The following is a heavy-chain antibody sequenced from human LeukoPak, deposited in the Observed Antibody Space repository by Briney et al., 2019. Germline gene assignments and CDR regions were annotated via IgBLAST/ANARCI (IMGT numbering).Heavy chain of an antibody. CDR3: AKALWFGRIYYYYYMDV. D-gene: IGHD3-10*01. J-gene: IGHJ6*03. CDR2: INPNSGGT. CDR1: GYTFTGYY. Sequence: GASVKVSCKASGYTFTGYYMHWVRQAPGQGLEWMGWINPNSGGTNYAQKFQGRVTMTRDTSISTAYMELSRLRSDDTAVYYCAKALWFGRIYYYYYMDVWGKGTTVTVSS. V-gene: IGHV1-2*02.